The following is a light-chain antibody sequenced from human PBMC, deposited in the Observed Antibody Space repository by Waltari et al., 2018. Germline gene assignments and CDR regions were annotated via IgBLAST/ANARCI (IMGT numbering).Light chain of an antibody. CDR2: KAS. Sequence: DIQMTQSPSTLSAFVGDRVTITCRASQSISDLLAWYQQRPGKAPKVLIYKASSLESGVPSRFIGSGSGTEFTLTINNLQPDDFASYYCQHYKTYPVSFGQGTRLEIK. CDR1: QSISDL. J-gene: IGKJ2*03. CDR3: QHYKTYPVS. V-gene: IGKV1-5*03.